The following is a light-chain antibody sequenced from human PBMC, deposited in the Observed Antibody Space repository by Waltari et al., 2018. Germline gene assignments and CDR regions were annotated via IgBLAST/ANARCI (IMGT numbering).Light chain of an antibody. CDR1: SSDVGGYNY. CDR3: SSYTSSNTWV. J-gene: IGLJ3*02. Sequence: QSALTQPASVSGSPGQSITISCTGTSSDVGGYNYVSWYQQHPGNAPKLMIYDVSERPSGVSNHFSGSKSGNTAALTISGLQAEDEADYYCSSYTSSNTWVFGGGTKLTVL. CDR2: DVS. V-gene: IGLV2-14*01.